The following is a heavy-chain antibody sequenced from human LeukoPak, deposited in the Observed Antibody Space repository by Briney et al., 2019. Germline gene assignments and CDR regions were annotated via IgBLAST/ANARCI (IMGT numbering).Heavy chain of an antibody. V-gene: IGHV4-59*12. CDR1: GAPLRSNY. J-gene: IGHJ4*02. CDR2: NSYSVVT. D-gene: IGHD3-10*01. CDR3: ARGSGDYYGSGNFDY. Sequence: SGTLSLTCTVSGAPLRSNYWSWIRQPPGKGLEWIGYNSYSVVTNYNPSLKSRVAISIDTSKNQLSLMVRSVTAADTAVYYCARGSGDYYGSGNFDYWGQGTLVTVSS.